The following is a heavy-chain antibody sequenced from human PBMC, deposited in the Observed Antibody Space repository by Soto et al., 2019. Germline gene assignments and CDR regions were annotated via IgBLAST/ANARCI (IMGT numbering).Heavy chain of an antibody. CDR1: GGSINNYY. CDR3: ARAPLRGGSGSGNWFDP. V-gene: IGHV4-59*12. D-gene: IGHD3-10*01. J-gene: IGHJ5*02. CDR2: IYDSGST. Sequence: SETMSLTCTVSGGSINNYYWSWIRQPPGKGLEWIGYIYDSGSTHYNPSLESRVTISVDRSKNQFSLKLSSVTAADTAVYYCARAPLRGGSGSGNWFDPWGQGTLVTVSS.